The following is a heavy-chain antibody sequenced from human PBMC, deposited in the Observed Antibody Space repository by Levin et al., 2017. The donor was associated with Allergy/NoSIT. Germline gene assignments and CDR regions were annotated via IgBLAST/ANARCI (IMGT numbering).Heavy chain of an antibody. CDR3: ARLRPVNFFDY. D-gene: IGHD3-9*01. V-gene: IGHV3-7*01. Sequence: GGSLRLSCAASGFNFGYTWMSWVRQAPGNGLEWVASIKLDGSERYYVESVKGRFTISRDNAKNSLYLQMDNLRVEDTAVYYCARLRPVNFFDYWGQGVLVSVSP. CDR2: IKLDGSER. J-gene: IGHJ4*02. CDR1: GFNFGYTW.